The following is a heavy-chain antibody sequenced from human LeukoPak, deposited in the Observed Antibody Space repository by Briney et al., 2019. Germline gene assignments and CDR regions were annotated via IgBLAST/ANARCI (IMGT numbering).Heavy chain of an antibody. CDR3: AAIIALADTYDGFDV. CDR2: VYYTGDT. J-gene: IGHJ3*01. Sequence: SETLSLTCTVSGGSISSSDYYWGWIRQPPGKGLEWIRTVYYTGDTYYNPSLKSRVIISVDASQNHFSLKLSSVTAADTAVYYCAAIIALADTYDGFDVWGQGTMVTVSS. CDR1: GGSISSSDYY. D-gene: IGHD6-19*01. V-gene: IGHV4-39*07.